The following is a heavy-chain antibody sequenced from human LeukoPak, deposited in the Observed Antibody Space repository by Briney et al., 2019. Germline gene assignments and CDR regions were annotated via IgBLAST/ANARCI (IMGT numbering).Heavy chain of an antibody. CDR3: ARGLVVGFTGVWAFYI. CDR2: IYKVGNT. D-gene: IGHD2-15*01. J-gene: IGHJ3*02. V-gene: IGHV3-66*01. CDR1: GFTFSSYT. Sequence: PGGSLRLSCAASGFTFSSYTMSWVRQAPGKGLEWVSAIYKVGNTYYADRVKVRFTISRDNSNNTLYLQMNSLRAEDTALYYCARGLVVGFTGVWAFYIWGRGTMVSVSS.